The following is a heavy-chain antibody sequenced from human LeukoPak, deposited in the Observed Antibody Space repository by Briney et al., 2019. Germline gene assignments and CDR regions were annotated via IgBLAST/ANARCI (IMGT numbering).Heavy chain of an antibody. V-gene: IGHV3-23*01. CDR2: ISGSGGST. Sequence: GGSLRLSCAASGLTFSSYAMSWVGQAPGKGLEWVSAISGSGGSTYYADSVKGRFTISRDNSKNTLFLQMNSLRAEDTAVYYCAKDRLVATVTTTGDHDYWGQGTLVTVSS. J-gene: IGHJ4*02. CDR3: AKDRLVATVTTTGDHDY. CDR1: GLTFSSYA. D-gene: IGHD4-17*01.